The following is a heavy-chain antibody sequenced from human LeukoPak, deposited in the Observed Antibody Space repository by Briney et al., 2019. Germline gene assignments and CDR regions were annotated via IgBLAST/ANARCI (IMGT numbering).Heavy chain of an antibody. V-gene: IGHV3-30-3*01. D-gene: IGHD3-16*02. CDR1: GFTFSSHA. Sequence: GGSLRLSCGASGFTFSSHAIHWVRQAPGKGLEWVAFISYDGVNKHYADSVKGRFTLSRDNSKNTLYLQMNSLRAEDTAVYYCARDVSYHYSFDYWGQGTLVTVSS. J-gene: IGHJ4*02. CDR2: ISYDGVNK. CDR3: ARDVSYHYSFDY.